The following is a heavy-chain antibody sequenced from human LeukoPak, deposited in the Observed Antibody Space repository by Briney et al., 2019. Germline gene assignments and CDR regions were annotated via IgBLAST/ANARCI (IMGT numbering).Heavy chain of an antibody. CDR1: GYTFTDSY. J-gene: IGHJ4*02. Sequence: ASVKVSCKTSGYTFTDSYIHWVRQAPGQGLEWMGRINPNSGDPNYPQKFQGRVTMTRDTSISTAYMELSRLRSDDTAVYYCARDTVSSGSRFGYWGQGTLVTVSS. D-gene: IGHD3-22*01. V-gene: IGHV1-2*06. CDR2: INPNSGDP. CDR3: ARDTVSSGSRFGY.